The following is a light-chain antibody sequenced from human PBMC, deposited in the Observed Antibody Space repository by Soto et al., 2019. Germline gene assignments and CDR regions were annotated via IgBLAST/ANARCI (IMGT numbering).Light chain of an antibody. Sequence: EILLTQSPATLSLSPGDRATLSCRASQSVSSYLAWYQPTPGQAPSLLIYDASNRATGIPARFSGSGSGTDSTLTISRLGPEDFEVYYCQQFSSYPLTFGGGTKVDI. CDR3: QQFSSYPLT. CDR2: DAS. CDR1: QSVSSY. J-gene: IGKJ4*01. V-gene: IGKV3-11*01.